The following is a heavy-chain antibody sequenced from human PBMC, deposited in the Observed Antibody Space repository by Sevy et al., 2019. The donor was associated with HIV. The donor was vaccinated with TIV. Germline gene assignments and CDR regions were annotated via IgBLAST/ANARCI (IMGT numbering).Heavy chain of an antibody. J-gene: IGHJ4*02. CDR3: AKDQTYSSGCTFDY. D-gene: IGHD6-19*01. Sequence: GGSLRLSCAASGFTFSSYAMSWVRQAPGKGLEWVSVIGGSGGSTYDADSVKGRFTISRDNSKNTLYLLMNGLGAENTAVYYCAKDQTYSSGCTFDYWGQGTLVTVSS. CDR2: IGGSGGST. V-gene: IGHV3-23*01. CDR1: GFTFSSYA.